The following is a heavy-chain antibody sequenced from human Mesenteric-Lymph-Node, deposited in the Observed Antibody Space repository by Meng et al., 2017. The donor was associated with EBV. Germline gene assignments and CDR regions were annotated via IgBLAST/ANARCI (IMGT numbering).Heavy chain of an antibody. V-gene: IGHV1-8*01. CDR2: MNPDNGNT. CDR3: SRDSIYQGRDS. CDR1: GYTFTSYD. J-gene: IGHJ4*02. D-gene: IGHD2-2*01. Sequence: QVRLVQSGAEVKKPGASVKVSCKASGYTFTSYDINWVRQATGQGLEWIGWMNPDNGNTASAEKFQGRVTMTRNTSTNTAYMELNSLTSEDTAVYYCSRDSIYQGRDSWGQGTLVTVSS.